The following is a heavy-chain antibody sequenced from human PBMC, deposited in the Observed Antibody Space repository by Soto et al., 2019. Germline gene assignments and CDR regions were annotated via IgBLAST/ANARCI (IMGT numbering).Heavy chain of an antibody. CDR3: AGGVVAATRREFDP. CDR1: GFTFSSYW. J-gene: IGHJ5*02. CDR2: INSDGSST. V-gene: IGHV3-74*01. Sequence: LRLSCAASGFTFSSYWMHWVRQAPGKGLVWVSRINSDGSSTSYADSVKGRFTISRDNAKNTLYLQMNSLRAEDTAVYYCAGGVVAATRREFDPWGQGTLVTVSS. D-gene: IGHD2-15*01.